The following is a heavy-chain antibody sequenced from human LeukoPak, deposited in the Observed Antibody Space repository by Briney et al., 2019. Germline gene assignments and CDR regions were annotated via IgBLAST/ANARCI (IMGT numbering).Heavy chain of an antibody. D-gene: IGHD5-18*01. J-gene: IGHJ5*02. CDR1: GASMSSYY. V-gene: IGHV4-4*07. Sequence: SETLSLTCTVSGASMSSYYWSWIRQPAGKGLEWIGRIYTSGSTNYNPSLKSRVTMSVDTSKNQFSLKLSSVTAADTAVYYCARDYRGYSYGPNWFDPWGQGTLVTVSS. CDR2: IYTSGST. CDR3: ARDYRGYSYGPNWFDP.